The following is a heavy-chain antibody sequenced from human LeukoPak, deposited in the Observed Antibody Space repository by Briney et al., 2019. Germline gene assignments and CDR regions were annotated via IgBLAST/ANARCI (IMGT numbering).Heavy chain of an antibody. Sequence: GGSLRLSCAASGFTFSSYAMSWVRQAPGKGLEWVSAISGSGTGTFYADSVKGRFTISRDNSKNTLNLQMNSLRAEDTAVYYWAKVREEYYYYYGMDVGAQGPTVTFPS. V-gene: IGHV3-23*01. CDR1: GFTFSSYA. CDR2: ISGSGTGT. J-gene: IGHJ6*02. D-gene: IGHD1-26*01. CDR3: AKVREEYYYYYGMDV.